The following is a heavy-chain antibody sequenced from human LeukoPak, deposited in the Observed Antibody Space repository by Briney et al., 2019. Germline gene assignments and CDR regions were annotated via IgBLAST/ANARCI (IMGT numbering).Heavy chain of an antibody. Sequence: SETLSLTCTVSGGSISSYYWSWIRQPPGKGLEWIGYIYYSGSTNYNPSLKSRVTISVDTSKKQFSLKLRSVTAADTAVYYCARLTGYSSESWFDPWGQGTLVTVSS. J-gene: IGHJ5*02. CDR2: IYYSGST. V-gene: IGHV4-59*01. CDR1: GGSISSYY. CDR3: ARLTGYSSESWFDP. D-gene: IGHD3-9*01.